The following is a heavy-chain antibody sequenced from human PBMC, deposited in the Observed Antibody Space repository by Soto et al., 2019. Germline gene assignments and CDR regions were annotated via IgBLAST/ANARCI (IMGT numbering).Heavy chain of an antibody. CDR1: GGSISSYY. V-gene: IGHV4-59*01. J-gene: IGHJ4*02. CDR2: IYYSGST. Sequence: ETLSLTCTVSGGSISSYYWSWIRQPPGKGLEWIGYIYYSGSTNYNPSLKSRVTISVDTSKNQFSLKLSSVTAADTAVYYCARGYVVVPAALYYFDYWGQGTLVTVSS. D-gene: IGHD2-2*01. CDR3: ARGYVVVPAALYYFDY.